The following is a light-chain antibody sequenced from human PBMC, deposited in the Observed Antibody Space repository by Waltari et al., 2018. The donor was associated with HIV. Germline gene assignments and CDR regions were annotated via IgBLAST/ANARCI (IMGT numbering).Light chain of an antibody. V-gene: IGLV2-14*01. CDR1: NSDVGGYGS. CDR3: SSYTATTAIL. CDR2: EVT. J-gene: IGLJ3*02. Sequence: SVLTQPASVSGSPGQSLPISSTATNSDVGGYGSVSWYQQHPGKAPKLLIYEVTHRPSGISSRFSGSKSGNTASMTISGLQAEDEADYYCSSYTATTAILFGGGTKVTVL.